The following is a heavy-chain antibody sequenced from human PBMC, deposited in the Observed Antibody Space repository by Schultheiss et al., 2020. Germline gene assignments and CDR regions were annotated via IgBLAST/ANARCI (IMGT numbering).Heavy chain of an antibody. J-gene: IGHJ4*02. CDR2: IYYSGST. D-gene: IGHD2-2*01. CDR3: ARHGSYQLLWY. CDR1: GGSISSGDYY. V-gene: IGHV4-30-4*01. Sequence: SETLSLTCTVSGGSISSGDYYWSWIRQPPGKGLEWIGYIYYSGSTYYNPSLKSRVTISVDTSKNQFSLKLNSVTASDTAVYYCARHGSYQLLWYWGQGTLVTVSS.